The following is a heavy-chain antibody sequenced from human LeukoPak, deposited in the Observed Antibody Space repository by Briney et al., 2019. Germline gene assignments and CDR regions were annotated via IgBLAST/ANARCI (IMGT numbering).Heavy chain of an antibody. CDR2: INWNGGST. V-gene: IGHV3-20*04. D-gene: IGHD3/OR15-3a*01. J-gene: IGHJ4*02. CDR3: ARDWTGYYGSDY. Sequence: GGSLRLSCAASGFTFSSYNMKWVRQAPGKGLEWVSGINWNGGSTGYADSVKGRFTISRDNAKNSLYLQMNSLRAEDTALYYCARDWTGYYGSDYWGQGTLVTVSS. CDR1: GFTFSSYN.